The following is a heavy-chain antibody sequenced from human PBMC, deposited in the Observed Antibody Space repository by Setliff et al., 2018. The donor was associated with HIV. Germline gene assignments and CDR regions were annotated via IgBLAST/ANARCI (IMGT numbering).Heavy chain of an antibody. Sequence: PSETLSLTCTVSGDSISSGNYYWTWIRQPAGKALEWIGRITNTGATEYNPSLKSRVTVSVDTSQNQFSPKLTSVTAADTATYFCSRGPPFDRWGRGTLVTVSS. CDR1: GDSISSGNYY. CDR2: ITNTGAT. J-gene: IGHJ2*01. CDR3: SRGPPFDR. V-gene: IGHV4-61*02.